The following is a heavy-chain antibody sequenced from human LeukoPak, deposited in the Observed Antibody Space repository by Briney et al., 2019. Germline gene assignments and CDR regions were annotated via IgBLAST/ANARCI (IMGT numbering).Heavy chain of an antibody. V-gene: IGHV4-39*02. J-gene: IGHJ4*02. CDR1: GGSISSSSYY. CDR2: IYYSGST. D-gene: IGHD3-22*01. Sequence: NPSETLSLTCTVSGGSISSSSYYWGWIRQPPGKGLEWIGSIYYSGSTYYNPSLKSRVTISVDTSKNQFSLKLSSVTAADTAVYYCARDAYYYDSSGYFRFDYWGQGTLVTVSS. CDR3: ARDAYYYDSSGYFRFDY.